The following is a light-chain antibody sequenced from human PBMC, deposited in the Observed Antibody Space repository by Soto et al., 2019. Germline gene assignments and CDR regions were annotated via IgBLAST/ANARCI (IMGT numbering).Light chain of an antibody. Sequence: QSALTQPASVSGSPGQSITISCTGTSSDGGGYNYVSWYQQHPGKAPKLMIYEASNRPSGVSNRFSGSKSGNTASLTISGLQAEDEADYYCRSYTSSSTLVFGTGTKFTVL. V-gene: IGLV2-14*01. J-gene: IGLJ1*01. CDR2: EAS. CDR1: SSDGGGYNY. CDR3: RSYTSSSTLV.